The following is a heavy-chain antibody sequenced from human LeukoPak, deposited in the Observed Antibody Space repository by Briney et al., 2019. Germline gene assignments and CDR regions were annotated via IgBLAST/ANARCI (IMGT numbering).Heavy chain of an antibody. Sequence: SETLSLTCTVSGGSISRYYWSWIRQPPGKGLEWIGYIYYSGNTNYTPSLKSRVTISVDTSNNQFSLKLSSVTAADTAVYYCARVPGEAAACPGYYYYYGIYVWGQGTTVTVSS. J-gene: IGHJ6*02. D-gene: IGHD6-13*01. V-gene: IGHV4-59*01. CDR2: IYYSGNT. CDR3: ARVPGEAAACPGYYYYYGIYV. CDR1: GGSISRYY.